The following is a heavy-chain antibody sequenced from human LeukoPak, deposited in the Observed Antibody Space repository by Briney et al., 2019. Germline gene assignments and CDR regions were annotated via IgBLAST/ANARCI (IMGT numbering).Heavy chain of an antibody. CDR3: ARDWFAD. CDR1: GFTFSSNE. J-gene: IGHJ4*02. CDR2: INSGGTII. V-gene: IGHV3-48*03. Sequence: GGSMRLSCAASGFTFSSNEMNWVRQAPGKGLEWVSYINSGGTIIYYADSVKGRFTISRDNAKNSLYLQMNSLRAEDTAIYYCARDWFADWGQGTLVIVSS.